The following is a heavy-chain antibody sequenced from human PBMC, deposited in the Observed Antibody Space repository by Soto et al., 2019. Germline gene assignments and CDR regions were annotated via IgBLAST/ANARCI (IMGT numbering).Heavy chain of an antibody. CDR1: GDSVSSGDHY. D-gene: IGHD2-21*01. CDR2: VQLNVHT. J-gene: IGHJ5*02. CDR3: AREVGGCFGDECYRWFDP. V-gene: IGHV4-30-4*01. Sequence: QVQLQESGPRLVKPSETLSLTCSVSGDSVSSGDHYWSWVRQSPGKALEWIGYVQLNVHTYYNPSLRGRVIISEDTSKNHFSLRLTSVTAADSGVYYWAREVGGCFGDECYRWFDPWGQGTLVTVSS.